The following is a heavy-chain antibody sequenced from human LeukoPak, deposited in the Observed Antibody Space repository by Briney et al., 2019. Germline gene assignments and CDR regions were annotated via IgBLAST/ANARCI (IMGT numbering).Heavy chain of an antibody. CDR2: XXXXSSYI. CDR1: GFTFSSYS. Sequence: GGSLRLSCAASGFTFSSYSMNWVRQAPGKGXXXXXXXXXXSSYIYYADSVKGRFTISRDNAKNSLYLQMNSLRAEDTAVYYCARGPDTTYYDILTGRGFDYWGQGTLVTVSS. D-gene: IGHD3-9*01. CDR3: ARGPDTTYYDILTGRGFDY. V-gene: IGHV3-21*01. J-gene: IGHJ4*02.